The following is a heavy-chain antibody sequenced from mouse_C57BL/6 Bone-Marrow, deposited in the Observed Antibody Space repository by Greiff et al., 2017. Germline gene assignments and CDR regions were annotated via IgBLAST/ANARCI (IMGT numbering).Heavy chain of an antibody. J-gene: IGHJ1*03. V-gene: IGHV1-81*01. Sequence: QVQLQQSGAELARPGASVKLSCKASGYTFTSYGISWVKQRTGQGLEWIGEIYPRSGNTYYNEKFKGKATLTADKSSSTAYMELRSLTSENSAVSFCARGLRYWDWYFEVGGTGTRVTVTS. CDR3: ARGLRYWDWYFEV. D-gene: IGHD1-1*01. CDR2: IYPRSGNT. CDR1: GYTFTSYG.